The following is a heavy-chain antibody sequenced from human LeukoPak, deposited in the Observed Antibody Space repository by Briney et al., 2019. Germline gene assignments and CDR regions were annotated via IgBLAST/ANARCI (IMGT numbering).Heavy chain of an antibody. D-gene: IGHD2-15*01. J-gene: IGHJ4*02. CDR2: ISGSGGST. V-gene: IGHV3-23*01. CDR1: GFTFSSYA. CDR3: ARRVGATIVFDY. Sequence: GGSLRLSCAASGFTFSSYAMTWVRQARGKGLEWVSIISGSGGSTYYADSVKGRFTISRDNSKNTLYLQMNSLRAEDTAVYYCARRVGATIVFDYWGQGTLVTVSS.